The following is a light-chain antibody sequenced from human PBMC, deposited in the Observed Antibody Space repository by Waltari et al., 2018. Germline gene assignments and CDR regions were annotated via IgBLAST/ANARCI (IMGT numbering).Light chain of an antibody. V-gene: IGKV1-39*01. CDR2: AAS. CDR1: QSISHY. CDR3: QQSYNVPT. J-gene: IGKJ1*01. Sequence: IQMTQSPSSLSASVGDRVTITCRASQSISHYLSWYQQKPGKAPKLLIYAASSLQSGVQSRFSGSGSGTDFTLTISSLQPEDFATYYCQQSYNVPTFGPGTKVENK.